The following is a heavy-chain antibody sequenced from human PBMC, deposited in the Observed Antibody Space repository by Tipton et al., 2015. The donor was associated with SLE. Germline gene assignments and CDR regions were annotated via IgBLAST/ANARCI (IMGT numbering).Heavy chain of an antibody. CDR2: IYTSGST. Sequence: TLSLTCTVSGVSISSGSYYWSWIRQPAGKGLEWIGRIYTSGSTNYNPSLKSRVTISVDTSKNQFSLKLSSVTAADTAVYYCARMHGYGSSSFDYWGQGTLVTVSS. D-gene: IGHD6-13*01. CDR3: ARMHGYGSSSFDY. J-gene: IGHJ4*02. CDR1: GVSISSGSYY. V-gene: IGHV4-61*02.